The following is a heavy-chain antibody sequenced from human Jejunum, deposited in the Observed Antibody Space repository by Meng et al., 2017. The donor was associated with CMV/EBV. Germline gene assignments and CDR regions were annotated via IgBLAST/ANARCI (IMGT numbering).Heavy chain of an antibody. CDR1: GDTFTSYC. CDR2: INPSGVST. V-gene: IGHV1-46*03. Sequence: QVGQSAVEVNTPWASVRVSCNASGDTFTSYCIHWVRHAPGQGLEWMGKINPSGVSTSYAQKFQGRVTMTRDTSTSAVYMELSSLKSEDTAVYYCTRGGGGSGGRFDYWGQGTLVTVSS. D-gene: IGHD6-19*01. CDR3: TRGGGGSGGRFDY. J-gene: IGHJ4*02.